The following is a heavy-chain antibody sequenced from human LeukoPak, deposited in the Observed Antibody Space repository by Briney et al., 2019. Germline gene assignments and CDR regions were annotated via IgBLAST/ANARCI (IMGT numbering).Heavy chain of an antibody. D-gene: IGHD4-23*01. CDR1: GFTVSSNY. CDR3: ARVAAGYSVNYFDY. J-gene: IGHJ4*02. V-gene: IGHV3-53*01. Sequence: GGSLRLSCAASGFTVSSNYMSWVRQAPGKGLEWVSVIYSGGSTYYADSVKGRFTISRDNSKNTLYLQMNSLRAEDTAVYYCARVAAGYSVNYFDYWGQGTLVTVSS. CDR2: IYSGGST.